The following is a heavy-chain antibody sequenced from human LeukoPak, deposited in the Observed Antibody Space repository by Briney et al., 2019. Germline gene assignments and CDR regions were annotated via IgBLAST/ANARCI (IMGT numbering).Heavy chain of an antibody. CDR3: ATGYYEPFAT. Sequence: SETLSLTCSVPGASLSSYYWDWLRQTPGKGLEWIGYISDAGKTESNPSLNSRVSISLDTSNTHFSLRLRSVTAADSAVYYCATGYYEPFATWGPGILVTVSS. D-gene: IGHD2/OR15-2a*01. J-gene: IGHJ5*02. CDR2: ISDAGKT. V-gene: IGHV4-59*01. CDR1: GASLSSYY.